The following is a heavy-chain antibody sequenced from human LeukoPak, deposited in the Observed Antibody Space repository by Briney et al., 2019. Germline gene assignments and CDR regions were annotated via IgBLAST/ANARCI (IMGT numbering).Heavy chain of an antibody. D-gene: IGHD6-13*01. Sequence: ASVKVSCKASGHTFTSYDINWVRQATGQGLEWMGWMNPDSGNTGYAQKFQGRVTMTRNPSISTAYMELSSLTSEDTAVYYCAKRIAAAGVGIVYWGQGTLVTVSS. V-gene: IGHV1-8*01. J-gene: IGHJ4*02. CDR3: AKRIAAAGVGIVY. CDR2: MNPDSGNT. CDR1: GHTFTSYD.